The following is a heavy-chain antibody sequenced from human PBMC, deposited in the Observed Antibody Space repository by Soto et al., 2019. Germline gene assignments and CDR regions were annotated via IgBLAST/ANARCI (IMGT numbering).Heavy chain of an antibody. CDR3: AKMSGDSGD. CDR1: GFTFSNHT. J-gene: IGHJ4*02. CDR2: IDKTGGVT. D-gene: IGHD4-17*01. Sequence: EVQFLESGGGLVQPGGSLRLSCAVSGFTFSNHTVTWVRQAPRKGLEWVSTIDKTGGVTNYADSVKGRFTISRDNSKNTMYLQMSSLKVEDTAVYYCAKMSGDSGDWGQGTLVTVSS. V-gene: IGHV3-23*01.